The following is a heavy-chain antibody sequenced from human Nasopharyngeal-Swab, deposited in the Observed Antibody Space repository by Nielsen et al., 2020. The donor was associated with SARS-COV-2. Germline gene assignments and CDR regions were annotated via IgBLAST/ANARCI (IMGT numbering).Heavy chain of an antibody. CDR2: ISIYNADR. CDR3: ARDVEEWLVVPSLSFDH. V-gene: IGHV1-18*01. CDR1: GGTFRSQG. J-gene: IGHJ4*02. Sequence: VKVSCKASGGTFRSQGISWVRQAPGQGLEWMGWISIYNADRNYAEKFQGRVSMTTDTSTTTAFMELTSLRSDDTAVYYCARDVEEWLVVPSLSFDHWGQGTLVTVSS. D-gene: IGHD5-18*01.